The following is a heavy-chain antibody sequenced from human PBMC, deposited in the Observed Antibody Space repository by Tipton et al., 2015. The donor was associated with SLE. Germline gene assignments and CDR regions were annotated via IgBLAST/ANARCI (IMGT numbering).Heavy chain of an antibody. CDR2: IDHSGST. V-gene: IGHV4-59*12. Sequence: TLSLTCSVSADSIRRSYWSWIRQPPGKGLEWIGEIDHSGSTNSNPSLTSRVSMSVDKSKNQFSLKLSSVTVADTAVYYCAKDYNYDNADYNWGQGKLVIVSS. CDR3: AKDYNYDNADYN. CDR1: ADSIRRSY. J-gene: IGHJ4*02. D-gene: IGHD4-17*01.